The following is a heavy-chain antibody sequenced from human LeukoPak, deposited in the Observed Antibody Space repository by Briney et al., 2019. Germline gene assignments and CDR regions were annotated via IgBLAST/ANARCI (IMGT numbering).Heavy chain of an antibody. D-gene: IGHD2-8*01. J-gene: IGHJ6*02. Sequence: PGGSLRLSCAVSGITFSRFWMSWVRQAPGKGLEWVANIKQDGSEKYYVDSVKGRYTISRDNSKNTVYLEMNNLRAEDTAIYYCAKVAVGPLSRPTHVALYYGMDVWGQGTTVTVSS. CDR1: GITFSRFW. CDR3: AKVAVGPLSRPTHVALYYGMDV. CDR2: IKQDGSEK. V-gene: IGHV3-7*05.